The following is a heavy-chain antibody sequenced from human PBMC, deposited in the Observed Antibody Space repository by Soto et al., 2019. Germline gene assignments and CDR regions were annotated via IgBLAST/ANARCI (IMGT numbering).Heavy chain of an antibody. CDR1: GGSFSGYY. CDR3: ARDKITGLFDY. D-gene: IGHD2-8*02. V-gene: IGHV4-34*01. J-gene: IGHJ4*02. CDR2: INHSGST. Sequence: QVQLQQWGAGLLKPSETLSLTCAVYGGSFSGYYWTWIRQPPGTGLEWIGEINHSGSTNYNPSLKSRVTISLDPSKNPFSLKLTSVTAADTAVYYCARDKITGLFDYWGQGTLVTVSS.